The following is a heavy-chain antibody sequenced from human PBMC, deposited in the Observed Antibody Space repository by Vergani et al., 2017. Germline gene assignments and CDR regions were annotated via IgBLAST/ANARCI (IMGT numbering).Heavy chain of an antibody. D-gene: IGHD2-21*01. CDR1: GFTFTAHG. CDR3: AELYGDDGFSPF. CDR2: ISGQNFRT. Sequence: EVQLLESGGGSAQPGESLRLSCVASGFTFTAHGLNWVGQAPGKGLEWVSGISGQNFRTHYADSVKGRFTISRDDSKNTVYLEINSLRAEDTAFYYCAELYGDDGFSPFWGQGTLVTVSS. V-gene: IGHV3-23*01. J-gene: IGHJ4*02.